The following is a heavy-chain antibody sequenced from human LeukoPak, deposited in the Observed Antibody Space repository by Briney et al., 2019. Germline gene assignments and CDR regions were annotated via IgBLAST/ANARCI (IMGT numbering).Heavy chain of an antibody. CDR1: GYTFTAYA. D-gene: IGHD3-3*01. CDR2: INAGSGNT. Sequence: ASVKVSCKTSGYTFTAYAIHWVRQAPGQRLEWMGWINAGSGNTYFSQEFQGRITIARDTSASTVYMELSSLRSEDTAVCYCARDGSGNYYFDYWGQGTLVTVSS. J-gene: IGHJ4*02. V-gene: IGHV1-3*01. CDR3: ARDGSGNYYFDY.